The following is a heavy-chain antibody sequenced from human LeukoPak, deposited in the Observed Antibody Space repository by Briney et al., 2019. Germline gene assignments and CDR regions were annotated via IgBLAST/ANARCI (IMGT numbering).Heavy chain of an antibody. V-gene: IGHV3-23*01. D-gene: IGHD1-26*01. J-gene: IGHJ4*02. Sequence: GGSLRLSCAASGFTFSSYSMNWVRQAPGKGLEWVSAISGSGGSGSCGSTYYADSVKGRFTISRDNSKNTLYLQMNSLRAEDTAVYYCAKQGDRSGSYYSPLNYWGQGTLVTVSS. CDR1: GFTFSSYS. CDR3: AKQGDRSGSYYSPLNY. CDR2: ISGSGGSGSCGST.